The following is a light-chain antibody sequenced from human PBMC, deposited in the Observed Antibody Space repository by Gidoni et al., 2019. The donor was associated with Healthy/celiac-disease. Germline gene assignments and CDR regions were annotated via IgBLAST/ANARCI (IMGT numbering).Light chain of an antibody. Sequence: DIVMTLSPDSLSVSLGERVTINCKSSQSVLYSSNDKDYLAWYQQQPGQPPKLLIYWASTRESRVPDRFSGGGSGTDFTLTIGSLQAEDVAVYYCQQYYSTPPITFGPGTKVDIK. V-gene: IGKV4-1*01. CDR3: QQYYSTPPIT. J-gene: IGKJ3*01. CDR1: QSVLYSSNDKDY. CDR2: WAS.